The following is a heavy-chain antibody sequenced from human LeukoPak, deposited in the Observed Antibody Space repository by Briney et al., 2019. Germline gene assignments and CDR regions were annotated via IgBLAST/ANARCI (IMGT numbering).Heavy chain of an antibody. CDR3: AKRSIVGATPYYYYMDV. CDR1: GFTFSSYS. Sequence: GGSLRLSCAASGFTFSSYSMNWVRQAPGKGLEWVSYISSSSSTIYYADSVKGRFTISRDNAKNSLYLQMNSLRAEDAAVYYCAKRSIVGATPYYYYMDVWGKGTTVTVSS. V-gene: IGHV3-48*01. CDR2: ISSSSSTI. J-gene: IGHJ6*03. D-gene: IGHD1-26*01.